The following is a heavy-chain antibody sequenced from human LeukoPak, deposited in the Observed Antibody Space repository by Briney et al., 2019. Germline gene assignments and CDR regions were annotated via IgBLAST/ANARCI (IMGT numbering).Heavy chain of an antibody. CDR3: AKDLGGSGSSY. Sequence: TGGSLRLSCAASGFTFSSYGMHWVRQAPGKGLEWVAVISYDGSNKYYADSVKGRFTISRDNSKNTLYLQMNSLRAEDTAVYYCAKDLGGSGSSYWGQGTLVTVSS. CDR1: GFTFSSYG. J-gene: IGHJ4*02. V-gene: IGHV3-30*18. CDR2: ISYDGSNK. D-gene: IGHD3-10*01.